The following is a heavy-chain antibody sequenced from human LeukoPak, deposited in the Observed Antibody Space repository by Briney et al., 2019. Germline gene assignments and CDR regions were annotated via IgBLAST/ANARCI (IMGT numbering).Heavy chain of an antibody. CDR2: INPSGGTT. Sequence: ASVKVSCKASGYTFTSYHMHWVRQAPGQGLEWMGIINPSGGTTNYAQKFRGRVTMTRDMSTSTVYMELSSLRSEDTAVYYCAREAITIFGVVIIPRPWGQGTLVTVSS. V-gene: IGHV1-46*01. J-gene: IGHJ4*02. CDR1: GYTFTSYH. D-gene: IGHD3-3*01. CDR3: AREAITIFGVVIIPRP.